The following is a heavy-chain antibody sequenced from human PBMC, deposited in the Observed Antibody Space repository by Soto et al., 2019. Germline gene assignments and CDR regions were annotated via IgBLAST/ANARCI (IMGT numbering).Heavy chain of an antibody. Sequence: QVQLVQSGAEVKKPGASVKVSCKTSGYTFTNFGLSWVRQAPGQGLEWMGWISAYNGNTNYAQNFQGRVTMTTDTSTSTADMELRSLRSDDTAVYSCARGGTPTEYWGQGTMVTVSS. J-gene: IGHJ4*02. CDR3: ARGGTPTEY. D-gene: IGHD3-16*01. V-gene: IGHV1-18*01. CDR1: GYTFTNFG. CDR2: ISAYNGNT.